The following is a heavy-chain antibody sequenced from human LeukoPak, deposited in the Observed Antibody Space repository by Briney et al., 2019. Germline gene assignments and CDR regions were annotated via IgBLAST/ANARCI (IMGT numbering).Heavy chain of an antibody. J-gene: IGHJ1*01. D-gene: IGHD5-12*01. Sequence: GGSLRLSCAASGFTFSNYGMHWVRQAPGKGLEWVAFIRYDGSNKYYADSVKGRFTISRDNSKNSLFLQINSLTAEDTAVYYCVRADGSSGSSEYFQHWGQGTLVTVSS. CDR2: IRYDGSNK. CDR1: GFTFSNYG. CDR3: VRADGSSGSSEYFQH. V-gene: IGHV3-30*02.